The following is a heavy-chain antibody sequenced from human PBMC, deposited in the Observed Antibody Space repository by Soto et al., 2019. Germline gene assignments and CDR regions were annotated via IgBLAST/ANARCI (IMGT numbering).Heavy chain of an antibody. CDR3: ARGAPYSDTLRNDAFDI. Sequence: EVQLVESGGGLVQPGGSLRLSCAASGFTFSSYAMHWVRQAPGKGLEYVSGIGSDGGNTYYANSVKDRFTISRDNSKNTLYLQMGSLRTEDMAVYYCARGAPYSDTLRNDAFDIWGQGTMVTVSS. CDR1: GFTFSSYA. CDR2: IGSDGGNT. V-gene: IGHV3-64*01. D-gene: IGHD5-18*01. J-gene: IGHJ3*02.